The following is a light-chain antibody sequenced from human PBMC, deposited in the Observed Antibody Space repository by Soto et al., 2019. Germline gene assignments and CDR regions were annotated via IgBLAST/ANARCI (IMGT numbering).Light chain of an antibody. J-gene: IGKJ1*01. CDR2: GAS. CDR1: QSVTSNY. Sequence: EIVLTQSPGTLSLSPGERATLSCRASQSVTSNYLAWYQQEPGQAPRLLIYGASSRATGIPDRFSGSGSGTDFTLNSSRLEPEDSAVYYCQPDGYSCPTCGRGTRGDIK. CDR3: QPDGYSCPT. V-gene: IGKV3-20*01.